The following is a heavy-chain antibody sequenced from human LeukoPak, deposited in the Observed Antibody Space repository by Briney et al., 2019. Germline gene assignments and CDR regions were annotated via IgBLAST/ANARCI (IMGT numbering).Heavy chain of an antibody. CDR1: GGTFSSYT. Sequence: LVKVSCKASGGTFSSYTISWVRQAPGQGLEWMGRIIPILGIANYAQKFQGRVTITADKSTSTAYMELSSLRSEDTAVYYCASSRFLSYYYYYMDVWGKGTTVTVSS. D-gene: IGHD2/OR15-2a*01. CDR3: ASSRFLSYYYYYMDV. V-gene: IGHV1-69*02. J-gene: IGHJ6*03. CDR2: IIPILGIA.